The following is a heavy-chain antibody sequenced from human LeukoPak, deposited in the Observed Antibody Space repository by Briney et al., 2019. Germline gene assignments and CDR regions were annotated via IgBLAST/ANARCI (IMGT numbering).Heavy chain of an antibody. CDR3: ARVVDYYDSSGPRGWDAFDI. V-gene: IGHV7-4-1*02. CDR2: INTNTGNP. D-gene: IGHD3-22*01. CDR1: GYTFTTYA. Sequence: ASGKVSCKASGYTFTTYAMNSVRQAPGQGLEWMGGINTNTGNPTYAQGFTGRFVFSLDTSVRQAYLQISSLKAEDTAVHYCARVVDYYDSSGPRGWDAFDIWGQGTMVTVSS. J-gene: IGHJ3*02.